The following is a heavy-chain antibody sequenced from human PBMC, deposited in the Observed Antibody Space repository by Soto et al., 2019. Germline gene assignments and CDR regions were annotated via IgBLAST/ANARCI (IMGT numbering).Heavy chain of an antibody. Sequence: GESLKISCKGSGYSFTSYWIGWVRQMPGKGLEWMGIIYPGDSDTRYSPSFQGQVTISADKSISTAYLQWSSLKASDTAIYYCARKYSSGWYLSKYYFDYWGQGTLVTVSS. CDR3: ARKYSSGWYLSKYYFDY. V-gene: IGHV5-51*01. CDR1: GYSFTSYW. J-gene: IGHJ4*02. D-gene: IGHD6-19*01. CDR2: IYPGDSDT.